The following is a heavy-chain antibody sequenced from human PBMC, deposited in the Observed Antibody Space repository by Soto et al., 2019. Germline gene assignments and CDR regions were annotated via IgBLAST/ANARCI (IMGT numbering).Heavy chain of an antibody. CDR1: GGSISSGGYH. J-gene: IGHJ6*02. D-gene: IGHD5-12*01. CDR3: VTHRTRGYYYALDV. CDR2: TYYSGSA. V-gene: IGHV4-31*03. Sequence: QVQLQESGPGLVKPSQTLSLTCTVSGGSISSGGYHWSWIRQHPGKGLEWIGYTYYSGSAYYNPSLKSRVTISVDTSKNQFSLNLSSVIAADTAVYYCVTHRTRGYYYALDVWGQGTTVTVSS.